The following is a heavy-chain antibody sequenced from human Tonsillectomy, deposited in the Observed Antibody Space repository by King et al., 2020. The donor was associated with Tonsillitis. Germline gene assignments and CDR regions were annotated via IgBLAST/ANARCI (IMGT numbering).Heavy chain of an antibody. V-gene: IGHV4-59*01. CDR1: GGSISSYH. D-gene: IGHD4-23*01. J-gene: IGHJ3*01. CDR2: IFDNGNT. Sequence: QLQESGPGLVKPSETLSLTCTVSGGSISSYHWSWIRQPPGKGLEWIGYIFDNGNTNYNPSLKSRVTMSVDTSKNQFSLRLRSVTAADTAVYYWARGPNGGNLLFHVWGQGTMVTVSS. CDR3: ARGPNGGNLLFHV.